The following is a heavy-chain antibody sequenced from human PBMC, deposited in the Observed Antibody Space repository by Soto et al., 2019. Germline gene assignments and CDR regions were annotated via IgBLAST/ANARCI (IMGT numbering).Heavy chain of an antibody. J-gene: IGHJ4*02. CDR1: GYSFTSTY. D-gene: IGHD2-21*02. Sequence: QVQLVQSGAEVKKPGASVRISCRASGYSFTSTYVHWVRQAPGQGPEWMGIINPAGGTTYYAQKFQGRPTITSDTSTDTVFMDLNDLPSEDTAVYFCALKVVTYYDNWGQGTLLTVSS. CDR3: ALKVVTYYDN. CDR2: INPAGGTT. V-gene: IGHV1-46*01.